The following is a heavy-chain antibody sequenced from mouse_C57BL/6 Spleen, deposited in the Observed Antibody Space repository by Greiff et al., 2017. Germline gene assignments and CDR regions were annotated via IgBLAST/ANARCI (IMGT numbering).Heavy chain of an antibody. V-gene: IGHV1-50*01. CDR3: ARYPQTTDYYAMDY. Sequence: VQLQQPGAALVKPGASVKLSCKASGYTFTSYWMQWVKQRPGQGLEWIGEIDPSDSYTNYNQKFKGKATLTVDTSSSTAYMQLSSLTSEDSAVYYCARYPQTTDYYAMDYWGQGTSVTVSS. CDR2: IDPSDSYT. D-gene: IGHD3-2*02. CDR1: GYTFTSYW. J-gene: IGHJ4*01.